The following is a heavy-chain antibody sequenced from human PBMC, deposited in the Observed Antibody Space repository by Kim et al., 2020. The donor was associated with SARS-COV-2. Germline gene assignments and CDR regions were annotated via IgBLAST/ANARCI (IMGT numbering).Heavy chain of an antibody. V-gene: IGHV4-59*01. Sequence: GRTNSYPSLKSRVTISVDTSKNQFSLKLSAVTAADTAVYYCASLGALVDYWGQGTLVTVSS. CDR3: ASLGALVDY. CDR2: GRT. D-gene: IGHD1-26*01. J-gene: IGHJ4*02.